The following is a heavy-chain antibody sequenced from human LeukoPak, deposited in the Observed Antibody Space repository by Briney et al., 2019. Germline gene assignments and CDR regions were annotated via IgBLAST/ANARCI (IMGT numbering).Heavy chain of an antibody. V-gene: IGHV4-38-2*02. D-gene: IGHD2-2*01. CDR3: AREAVNQDIVVVPAAIPPLGGYMDV. J-gene: IGHJ6*03. CDR1: GYSISSDYY. Sequence: SETLSLTCTVSGYSISSDYYWGWIRQPPGKGLEWIGSIYYSGSTYYNPSLKSRVTISLDTSKNQFSLKLNSVAAADTAVYYCAREAVNQDIVVVPAAIPPLGGYMDVWGKGTTVTVSS. CDR2: IYYSGST.